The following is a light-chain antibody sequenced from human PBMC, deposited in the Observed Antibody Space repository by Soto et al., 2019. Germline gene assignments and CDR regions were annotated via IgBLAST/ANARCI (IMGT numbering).Light chain of an antibody. J-gene: IGLJ1*01. V-gene: IGLV2-23*02. CDR2: EVS. Sequence: VLTQPASVSGSPGKSITISCTGSNSDVGSFDLVSWFQQYPGKAPKLILYEVSKRPLGVSNRFSGSKSGYTASLTISGLQAEDEGDYYCCSYADTTSLFVFGTGTKHRP. CDR3: CSYADTTSLFV. CDR1: NSDVGSFDL.